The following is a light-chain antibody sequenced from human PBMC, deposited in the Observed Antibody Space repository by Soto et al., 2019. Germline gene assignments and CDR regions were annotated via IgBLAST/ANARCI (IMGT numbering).Light chain of an antibody. Sequence: NFLLTQPHSVSESPGKTVTISCTRSSGSIASNYVQWYQQRPGSAPTTVIYEDNQRPSGVPDRFSGSIDSSSNSASLTISGLMTVDEADYYCQSYDSSNHAVFGGGTQLTVL. V-gene: IGLV6-57*03. CDR2: EDN. CDR1: SGSIASNY. J-gene: IGLJ7*01. CDR3: QSYDSSNHAV.